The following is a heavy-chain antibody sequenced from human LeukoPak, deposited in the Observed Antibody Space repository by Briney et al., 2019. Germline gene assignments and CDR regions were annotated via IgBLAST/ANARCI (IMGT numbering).Heavy chain of an antibody. V-gene: IGHV3-23*01. CDR3: AKGFDGYNSGLDY. Sequence: PGGSLRLSCAASGFTFSSYAMSWVREAPGKGLEWVSAISGSGGSTYYADSVKGRFTISRDNSKNTLYLQMNSPRAEDTAVYYCAKGFDGYNSGLDYWGQGTLVTVSS. CDR1: GFTFSSYA. D-gene: IGHD5-24*01. J-gene: IGHJ4*02. CDR2: ISGSGGST.